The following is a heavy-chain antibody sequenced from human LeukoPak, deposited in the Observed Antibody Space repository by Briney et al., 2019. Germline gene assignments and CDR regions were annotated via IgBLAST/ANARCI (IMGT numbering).Heavy chain of an antibody. J-gene: IGHJ5*02. CDR2: ISSHNGNT. V-gene: IGHV1-18*01. CDR1: GYTSRTYG. CDR3: ARDVPGSIGTTARFDP. D-gene: IGHD1-1*01. Sequence: WASVNVSCKSSGYTSRTYGISWMRQAPGQGLEWMGWISSHNGNTNYAQKFHGRLTMTTDTSTSTAYMELRSLRSDDTGVYYCARDVPGSIGTTARFDPWGQGTLVTVSS.